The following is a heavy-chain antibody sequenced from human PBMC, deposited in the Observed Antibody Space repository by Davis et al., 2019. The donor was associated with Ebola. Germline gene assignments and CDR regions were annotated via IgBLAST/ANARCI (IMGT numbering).Heavy chain of an antibody. V-gene: IGHV4-59*12. CDR2: IYEGATT. Sequence: MPSETLSLTCTVSGASIRGYWWSWVRQPPGKGLEYIGYIYEGATTNYNPSLKSRLTLSVDTSNNQLSLTLTSVTAADTALYYCARDIGGPYWGQGTLVTVSS. CDR1: GASIRGYW. CDR3: ARDIGGPY. J-gene: IGHJ1*01. D-gene: IGHD2-15*01.